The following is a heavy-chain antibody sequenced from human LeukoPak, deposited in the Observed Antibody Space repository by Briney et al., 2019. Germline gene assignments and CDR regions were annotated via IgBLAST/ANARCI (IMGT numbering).Heavy chain of an antibody. V-gene: IGHV4-38-2*02. D-gene: IGHD3-22*01. CDR2: IYHSGTT. CDR3: ARDRDGAHYYSVDY. J-gene: IGHJ4*02. CDR1: GNSISNGYY. Sequence: SETLSLTCTVSGNSISNGYYWGWVRQPPGKGLEWIGSIYHSGTTYYNPSLKSRVTMSVDKAKYQFSLKLISVTAADTAVYYCARDRDGAHYYSVDYWGQGTLVTVSS.